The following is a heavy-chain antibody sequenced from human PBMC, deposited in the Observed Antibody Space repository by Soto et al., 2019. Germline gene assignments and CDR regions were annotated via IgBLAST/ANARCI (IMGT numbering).Heavy chain of an antibody. CDR2: IDHDGPT. Sequence: EVQLVESGGGLVQPGGSLRHSCAGSGFTFSNYWMHWVRQAPGKGLEWVSRIDHDGPTDYADSVRGRFTISRDNAENTLYLQMNSLRPEDTAVYYCVRDSHGDYWGQGTLVTVSS. J-gene: IGHJ4*02. CDR3: VRDSHGDY. V-gene: IGHV3-74*01. CDR1: GFTFSNYW.